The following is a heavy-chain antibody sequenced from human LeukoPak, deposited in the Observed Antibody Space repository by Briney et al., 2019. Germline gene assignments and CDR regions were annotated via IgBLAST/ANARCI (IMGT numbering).Heavy chain of an antibody. V-gene: IGHV3-48*03. CDR2: ISSSASTI. CDR1: GLTFRSYE. CDR3: ASGNDFWTGYHFDY. J-gene: IGHJ4*02. D-gene: IGHD3/OR15-3a*01. Sequence: PGGSLRLSCAASGLTFRSYEMNWVRQAPGKGLEWVSYISSSASTIYYADSVKGRFTISRDNVKNSLYLQMNSLRAEDTAVYYCASGNDFWTGYHFDYWGQGTLVTVSS.